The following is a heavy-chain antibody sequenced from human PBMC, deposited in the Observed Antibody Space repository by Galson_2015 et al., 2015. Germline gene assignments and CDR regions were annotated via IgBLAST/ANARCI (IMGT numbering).Heavy chain of an antibody. D-gene: IGHD4/OR15-4a*01. V-gene: IGHV3-23*01. Sequence: SLRLSCAASGFTLSTYAMTWVRQAPGRGLEWVSGISSSGGTTYYADSVKGRFTISRDNSKKTLFLQMNSLRAEDTAVYYCAERLTPYGGFGYYLDYWGQGTLVTVSS. J-gene: IGHJ4*02. CDR2: ISSSGGTT. CDR3: AERLTPYGGFGYYLDY. CDR1: GFTLSTYA.